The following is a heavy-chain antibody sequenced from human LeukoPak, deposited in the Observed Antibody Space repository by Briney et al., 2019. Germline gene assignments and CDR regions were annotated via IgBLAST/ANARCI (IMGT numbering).Heavy chain of an antibody. D-gene: IGHD4-17*01. CDR3: ARDKDYGDYASYFDY. CDR1: GFTLSSYW. J-gene: IGHJ4*02. CDR2: IKQDRSEK. Sequence: GGSLRLSCAASGFTLSSYWMSWVRQAPGKGLEWVANIKQDRSEKYYVDSVKGRFTISRDNAKNSLYLQMNSLRAEDTAVYYCARDKDYGDYASYFDYWGQGTLVTVSS. V-gene: IGHV3-7*01.